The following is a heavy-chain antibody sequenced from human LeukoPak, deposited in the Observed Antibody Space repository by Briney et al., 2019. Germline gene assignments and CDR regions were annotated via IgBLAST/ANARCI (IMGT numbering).Heavy chain of an antibody. J-gene: IGHJ5*02. CDR3: ARDSHDYGDYGWFDP. CDR1: GYTFTSYG. Sequence: ASVKVSCKASGYTFTSYGISWVRQAPGQGLEWMGWISAYNGNTNYAQKLQGRVTMTTDTSTSTAYMELRSLRSDDTAVYYCARDSHDYGDYGWFDPWGQGTLVTVSS. D-gene: IGHD4-17*01. V-gene: IGHV1-18*01. CDR2: ISAYNGNT.